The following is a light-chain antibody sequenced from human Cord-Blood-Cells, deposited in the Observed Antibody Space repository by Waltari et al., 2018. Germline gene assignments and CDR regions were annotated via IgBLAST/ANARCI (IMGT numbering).Light chain of an antibody. Sequence: DIQLTQSPSSLSASVGDRFTITCRASKSISSYLNWYQQKPGKAPKLLIYAASSLQSGVPSRFSGSGSGTDFTLTISSLQPEDFATYYCQQSYSTPFTFGPGTKVDIK. CDR3: QQSYSTPFT. CDR1: KSISSY. V-gene: IGKV1-39*01. J-gene: IGKJ3*01. CDR2: AAS.